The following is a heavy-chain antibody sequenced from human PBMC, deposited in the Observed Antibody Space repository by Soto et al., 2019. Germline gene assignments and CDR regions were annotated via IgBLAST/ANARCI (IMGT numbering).Heavy chain of an antibody. CDR3: ATSLGCYYDSSGDSHDFDI. Sequence: QVQLVQSGAEVKKPGASVKVSCKASGYTFTSYGISWVRQAPGQGLEWMGWISAYNGNTNYAQKLQGRVTMTTDTSTSTAYMELRSLRSDDTAVYYCATSLGCYYDSSGDSHDFDIWGQGTMVTVSS. J-gene: IGHJ3*02. V-gene: IGHV1-18*01. D-gene: IGHD3-22*01. CDR2: ISAYNGNT. CDR1: GYTFTSYG.